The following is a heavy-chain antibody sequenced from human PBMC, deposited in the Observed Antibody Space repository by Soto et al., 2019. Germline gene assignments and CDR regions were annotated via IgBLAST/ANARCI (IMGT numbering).Heavy chain of an antibody. CDR2: ISTTSTYI. CDR3: VRDYVMDV. V-gene: IGHV3-21*01. J-gene: IGHJ6*02. Sequence: WGSLRLSCAASGFTFSGDAISWGRQAPGKGLEWVSSISTTSTYIYYADSVKGRFTISRDNAKNSLHLQMNSLRAEDTAVYYCVRDYVMDVWGQGTTVTVSS. D-gene: IGHD3-10*02. CDR1: GFTFSGDA.